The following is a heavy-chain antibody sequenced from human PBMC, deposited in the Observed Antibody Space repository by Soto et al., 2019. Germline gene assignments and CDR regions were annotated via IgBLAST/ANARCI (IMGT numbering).Heavy chain of an antibody. J-gene: IGHJ4*02. V-gene: IGHV1-8*02. CDR2: MNPNSGNT. Sequence: XSVKVSFKASGGTFSSYTISLLRHTTGQGLEWMGWMNPNSGNTGYAQKFQGRVTMTRNTSISTAYMELSSLRSEDTAVYYCARGPERATILPDYWGQGTLVTVSS. CDR1: GGTFSSYT. D-gene: IGHD5-12*01. CDR3: ARGPERATILPDY.